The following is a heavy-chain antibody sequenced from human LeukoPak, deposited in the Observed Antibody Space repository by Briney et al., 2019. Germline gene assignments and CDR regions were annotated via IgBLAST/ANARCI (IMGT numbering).Heavy chain of an antibody. CDR3: ARELSRTTTVEEPWGYYYYGMDV. V-gene: IGHV1-46*01. CDR1: GYTFTSYY. Sequence: GASVKVSCKASGYTFTSYYMHWVRQAPGQGLEWMGIINPSGGSTGYAQKFQGRVTMTRDTSTSTVYMELSSLRSEDTAVYYCARELSRTTTVEEPWGYYYYGMDVWGQGTTVTVSS. J-gene: IGHJ6*02. CDR2: INPSGGST. D-gene: IGHD4-23*01.